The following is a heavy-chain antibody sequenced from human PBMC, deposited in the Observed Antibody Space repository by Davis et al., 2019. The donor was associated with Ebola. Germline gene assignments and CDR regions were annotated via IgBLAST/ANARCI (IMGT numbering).Heavy chain of an antibody. D-gene: IGHD6-13*01. CDR2: IYSSGST. V-gene: IGHV4-59*01. J-gene: IGHJ6*02. CDR1: GGSLSGSV. CDR3: ARRRQYSSSRASYYYGLDV. Sequence: SETLSLTCTVSGGSLSGSVWSWVRQSPGRGLEWLAYIYSSGSTNVNPSLQGRGTISLDTSKNQFSLKLSSVTAADTAVYYCARRRQYSSSRASYYYGLDVWGQGTTVTVSS.